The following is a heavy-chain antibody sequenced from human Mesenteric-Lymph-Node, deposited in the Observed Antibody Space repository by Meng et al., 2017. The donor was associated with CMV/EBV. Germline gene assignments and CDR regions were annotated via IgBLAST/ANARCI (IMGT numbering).Heavy chain of an antibody. CDR2: INSDGSST. V-gene: IGHV3-74*01. D-gene: IGHD3-10*01. CDR1: GFTFSSYW. CDR3: ARDFTMVRGVYYYYYGMDV. Sequence: ETLSLTCAASGFTFSSYWMHWVRQAPGKGLVWVSRINSDGSSTSYADSVKGRFTISRDNAKNTLYLQMNSLRAEDTAVYYCARDFTMVRGVYYYYYGMDVWGQGTTVTVSS. J-gene: IGHJ6*02.